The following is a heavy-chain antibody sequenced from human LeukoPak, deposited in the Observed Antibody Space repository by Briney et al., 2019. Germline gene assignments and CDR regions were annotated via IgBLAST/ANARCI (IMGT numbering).Heavy chain of an antibody. CDR2: ISPIFNRP. D-gene: IGHD1-14*01. CDR3: ARQGNQLLYYFYYLDV. J-gene: IGHJ6*03. V-gene: IGHV1-69*13. Sequence: SVKVSCKASGGNFRNFAISWVRQAPGEGLGWMGGISPIFNRPHYAPKFQGRVTITADESTSTAYMELSGVRSDDTAVYFCARQGNQLLYYFYYLDVWGNGTTVTVSS. CDR1: GGNFRNFA.